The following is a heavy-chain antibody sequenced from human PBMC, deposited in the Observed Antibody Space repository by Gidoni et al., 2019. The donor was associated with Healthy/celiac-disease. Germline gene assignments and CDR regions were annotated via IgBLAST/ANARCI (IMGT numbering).Heavy chain of an antibody. CDR1: GFTFDDYA. D-gene: IGHD3-9*01. J-gene: IGHJ4*02. Sequence: EVQLVESGGGVVQPGGSLRLSGAASGFTFDDYAMHWVRQAPGKGLEWVSLISGDGGSTYYADSAKGRFTISRDNSNNSLYLQMNSLRTEDTALYYCAKDIIISYYDILTGPNFDYWGQGTLVTVSS. CDR2: ISGDGGST. V-gene: IGHV3-43*02. CDR3: AKDIIISYYDILTGPNFDY.